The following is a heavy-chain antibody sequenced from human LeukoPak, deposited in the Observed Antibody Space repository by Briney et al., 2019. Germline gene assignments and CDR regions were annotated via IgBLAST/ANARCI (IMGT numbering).Heavy chain of an antibody. V-gene: IGHV3-30*02. CDR3: AKGLRDSSGWTFDY. CDR2: IRYDGSNK. J-gene: IGHJ4*02. D-gene: IGHD6-19*01. Sequence: GXSLRLSCAASGFTFSSYGMHWVRQAPGKGLEWVAFIRYDGSNKYYADSVKGRFTISRDNSKNTMYLQMNSLRAEDTAVYYCAKGLRDSSGWTFDYWGQGTLVTVSS. CDR1: GFTFSSYG.